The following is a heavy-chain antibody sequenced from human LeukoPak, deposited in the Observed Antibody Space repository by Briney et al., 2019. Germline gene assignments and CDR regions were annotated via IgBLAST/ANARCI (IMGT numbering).Heavy chain of an antibody. CDR3: ARAEYSSSPRDMDV. D-gene: IGHD6-13*01. Sequence: PGGSLRLSCAASGFTVSSNYMSWVRQAPGKGLEWVSVIYSGGSTYYADSVKGRFTISRDNSKNTLYLQMNSLRAEDTAVYYCARAEYSSSPRDMDVWGKGTTVTVSS. J-gene: IGHJ6*03. V-gene: IGHV3-53*01. CDR2: IYSGGST. CDR1: GFTVSSNY.